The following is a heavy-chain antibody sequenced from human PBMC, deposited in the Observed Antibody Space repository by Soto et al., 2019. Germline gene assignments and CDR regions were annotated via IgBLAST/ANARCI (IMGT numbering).Heavy chain of an antibody. J-gene: IGHJ6*02. CDR2: IIPIFGTA. Sequence: ASVQVSCKASGGTFSSYAISWVRQAPGQGLEWMGGIIPIFGTANYAQKFQGRVTITADESTSTAYMELSSLRSEDTAVYYCARASGWSAGTDYYYYGMDVWGQGTTVTVSS. D-gene: IGHD3-3*01. CDR1: GGTFSSYA. V-gene: IGHV1-69*13. CDR3: ARASGWSAGTDYYYYGMDV.